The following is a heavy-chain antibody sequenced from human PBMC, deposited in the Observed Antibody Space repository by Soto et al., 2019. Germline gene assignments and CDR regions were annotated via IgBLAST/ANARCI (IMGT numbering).Heavy chain of an antibody. CDR1: GYTFTSYG. J-gene: IGHJ4*02. CDR3: ARVLFTYYDILAYFAY. Sequence: GASVKVSCKASGYTFTSYGISWVRQAPGQGLEWMGWISAYNGNTNYAQKLQGRVTMTTDTSTSTAYMELRSLRSDDSAVYYCARVLFTYYDILAYFAYWGQGTLVTVSS. D-gene: IGHD3-9*01. CDR2: ISAYNGNT. V-gene: IGHV1-18*01.